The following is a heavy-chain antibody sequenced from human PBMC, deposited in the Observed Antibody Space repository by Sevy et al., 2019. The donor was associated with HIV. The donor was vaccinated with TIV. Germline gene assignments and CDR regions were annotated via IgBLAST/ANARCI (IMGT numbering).Heavy chain of an antibody. Sequence: SETLSLTCTVSGGSISSSSYYWGWIRQPPGKGLEWIGSIYYSGSTYYNPSLKSRVTISVDTSKNQFSLKLSSVTAADTAVYYCVTIAVAGTRDKLDYYYYYGMDVWGQGTTVTVSS. CDR2: IYYSGST. CDR3: VTIAVAGTRDKLDYYYYYGMDV. J-gene: IGHJ6*02. V-gene: IGHV4-39*01. CDR1: GGSISSSSYY. D-gene: IGHD6-19*01.